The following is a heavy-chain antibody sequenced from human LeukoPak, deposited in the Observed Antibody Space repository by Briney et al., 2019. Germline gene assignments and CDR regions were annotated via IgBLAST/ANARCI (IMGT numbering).Heavy chain of an antibody. Sequence: QTGGSLRLSCAASGFTFSSYAMTWVRQAPGKGLEWVSAVSGSGDTYYADSVKGRFTISRDNSKNTLYLQMNSLRAEDTAVYYCTKDIRFLEWGDYWGQGTLVTVSS. D-gene: IGHD3-3*01. CDR3: TKDIRFLEWGDY. CDR1: GFTFSSYA. J-gene: IGHJ4*02. V-gene: IGHV3-23*01. CDR2: VSGSGDT.